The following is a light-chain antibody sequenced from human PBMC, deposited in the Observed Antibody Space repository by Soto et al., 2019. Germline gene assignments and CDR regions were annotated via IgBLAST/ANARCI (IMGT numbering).Light chain of an antibody. J-gene: IGLJ3*02. CDR3: CSYAGSSTFGV. CDR2: EVS. Sequence: QSALTQPASVSGSPGQSITISCTGTSSDVGSYNLVSWYQQHPGKAPKLMIYEVSKRPSGVSNRFSGYKTGNTASLTISGLQADDEADYYCCSYAGSSTFGVFGGGTKLTVL. V-gene: IGLV2-23*02. CDR1: SSDVGSYNL.